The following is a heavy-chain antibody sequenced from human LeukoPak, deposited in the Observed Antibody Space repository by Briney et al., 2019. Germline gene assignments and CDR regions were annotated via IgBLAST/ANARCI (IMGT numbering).Heavy chain of an antibody. Sequence: PGGSLRLSCAASGFTFSSYGMHWVRQAPGKGLEWVAVIWYDGSNKYYADSVKGRFTISRDNSKNTPYLQMNSLRAEDTAVYYCARALGDSSWYPFDYWGQGTLVTVSS. D-gene: IGHD6-13*01. CDR2: IWYDGSNK. CDR3: ARALGDSSWYPFDY. CDR1: GFTFSSYG. J-gene: IGHJ4*02. V-gene: IGHV3-33*01.